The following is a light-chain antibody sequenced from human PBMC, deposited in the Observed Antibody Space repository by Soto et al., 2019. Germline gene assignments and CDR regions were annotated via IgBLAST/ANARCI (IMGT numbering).Light chain of an antibody. CDR2: EVS. J-gene: IGLJ1*01. V-gene: IGLV2-14*01. CDR3: NSYTISSTYV. Sequence: QSVLTQPASVSGSPGQSITISCTGTSSDVGGYNYVSWYQHHPGKAPKLLIYEVSYRPSGVSDRFSGSKSANTASLTISGLQAEDEADYYCNSYTISSTYVFGTGTKVTVL. CDR1: SSDVGGYNY.